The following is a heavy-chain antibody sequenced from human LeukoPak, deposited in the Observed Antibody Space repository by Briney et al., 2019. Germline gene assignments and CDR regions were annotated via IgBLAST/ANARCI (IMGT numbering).Heavy chain of an antibody. CDR1: GGSISSSSYY. CDR2: IYYSGNT. Sequence: PSETLSLTCTVSGGSISSSSYYWGWLRQPPGKGLEWIGSIYYSGNTYYNPSLKSRLTISVGTSKNQFSLNLSSVTAADTAVFYCARHRGVADYDFWSGYSYWYFDLWGRGTLVTVSS. CDR3: ARHRGVADYDFWSGYSYWYFDL. V-gene: IGHV4-39*01. D-gene: IGHD3-3*01. J-gene: IGHJ2*01.